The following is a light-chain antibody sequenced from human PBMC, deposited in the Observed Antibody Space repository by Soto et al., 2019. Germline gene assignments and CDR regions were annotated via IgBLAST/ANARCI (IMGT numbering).Light chain of an antibody. V-gene: IGKV4-1*01. CDR1: QSLFLSSRNRDL. Sequence: DIVMTQSPDSLAVSLGDRATLYCKSNQSLFLSSRNRDLLAWYQQKRGQPPKLLFYWASTRQSGVPERFSGSGSGTDFTLTINNLQAEDVAVYLYKRHVSSPTTFGQGKRLDI. J-gene: IGKJ5*01. CDR3: KRHVSSPTT. CDR2: WAS.